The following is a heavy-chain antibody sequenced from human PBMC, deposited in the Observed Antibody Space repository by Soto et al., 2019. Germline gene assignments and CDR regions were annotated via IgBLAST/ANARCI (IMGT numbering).Heavy chain of an antibody. CDR2: ISGSGGST. Sequence: TGGSLRLSCAASGFTFSSYAMSWVRQAPGKGLEWVSAISGSGGSTYYADSVKGRFTISRDNSKNTLYLQMNSLRAEDTAVYYCAVLLQYISSSGPLDYWGQGTLVTVSS. V-gene: IGHV3-23*01. CDR3: AVLLQYISSSGPLDY. D-gene: IGHD6-6*01. J-gene: IGHJ4*02. CDR1: GFTFSSYA.